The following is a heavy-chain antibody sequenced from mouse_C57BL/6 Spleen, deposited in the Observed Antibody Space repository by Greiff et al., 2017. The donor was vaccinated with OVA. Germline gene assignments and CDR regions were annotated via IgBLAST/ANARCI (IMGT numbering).Heavy chain of an antibody. Sequence: VHVKQSGAELVKPGASVKLSCTASGFNITDYYMPWVKQRTEQGLEWIGRIDPEDGETKYAPKFQGKATITADTSSNTAYLQLSSLTSEDTAVDYCARNYYDYDGAMDYWGQGTSVTVSS. J-gene: IGHJ4*01. CDR3: ARNYYDYDGAMDY. CDR2: IDPEDGET. V-gene: IGHV14-2*01. CDR1: GFNITDYY. D-gene: IGHD2-4*01.